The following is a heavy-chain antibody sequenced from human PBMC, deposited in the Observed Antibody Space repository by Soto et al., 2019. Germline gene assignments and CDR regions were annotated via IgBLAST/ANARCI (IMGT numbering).Heavy chain of an antibody. CDR3: ARCMGFDGSGYAFFDS. CDR1: GFTFSGHT. V-gene: IGHV3-21*01. J-gene: IGHJ4*02. CDR2: VSRSSSYI. Sequence: GGSLRLSCAASGFTFSGHTINWVRQAPGKGLEWVSSVSRSSSYIYYADSVKGRFTVSRDDAEKSLYLQMNSLRAEDTAIYYCARCMGFDGSGYAFFDSWGQGPQVTVS. D-gene: IGHD3-10*01.